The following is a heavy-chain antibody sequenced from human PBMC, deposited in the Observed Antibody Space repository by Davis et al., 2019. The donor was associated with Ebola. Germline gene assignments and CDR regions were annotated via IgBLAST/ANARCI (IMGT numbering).Heavy chain of an antibody. CDR1: GYSFTSYW. Sequence: GESLKTPCKGPGYSFTSYWIGWVRQMPGKGLEWMGIIYPGDSDTRYSPSFQGQVTIPADKSISTAYLQWSSLKASDTAMYYCARLDPPATTFDYWGQGTLVTVSS. J-gene: IGHJ4*02. V-gene: IGHV5-51*01. CDR2: IYPGDSDT. CDR3: ARLDPPATTFDY. D-gene: IGHD4-17*01.